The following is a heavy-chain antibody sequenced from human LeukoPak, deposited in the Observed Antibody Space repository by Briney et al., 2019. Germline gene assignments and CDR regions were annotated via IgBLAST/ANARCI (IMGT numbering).Heavy chain of an antibody. CDR2: IYYSGST. CDR1: GGSISSHY. J-gene: IGHJ5*02. V-gene: IGHV4-59*11. Sequence: SETLSLTCTVSGGSISSHYWSWIRQPPGKGLEWIGYIYYSGSTNYNPSLKSRVTISVDTSKNQFSLKLSSVTAADTAVYYRARERLGNWFDPWGQGTLVTVSS. CDR3: ARERLGNWFDP. D-gene: IGHD1-26*01.